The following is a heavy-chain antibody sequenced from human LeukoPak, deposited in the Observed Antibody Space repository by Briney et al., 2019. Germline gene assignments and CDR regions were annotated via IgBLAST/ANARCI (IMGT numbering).Heavy chain of an antibody. CDR3: ASDSAPAYGMDV. CDR2: INPNSGGT. J-gene: IGHJ6*02. Sequence: ASVKVSCKASGYTFTSYGISWVRQAPGQGLEWMGWINPNSGGTNYAQKFQGWVTMTRDTSISTAYMELSRLRSDDTAVYYCASDSAPAYGMDVWGQGTTVTVSS. CDR1: GYTFTSYG. V-gene: IGHV1-2*04.